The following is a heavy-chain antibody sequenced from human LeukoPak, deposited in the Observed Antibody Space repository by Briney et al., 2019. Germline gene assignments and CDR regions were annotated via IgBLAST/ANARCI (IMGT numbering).Heavy chain of an antibody. CDR3: ARGLAHGGIANWFDP. CDR1: GGSLNSFSHY. D-gene: IGHD2-21*01. J-gene: IGHJ5*02. Sequence: PLEALSLICSVPGGSLNSFSHYWAWIRHPPGKGLEWIGCILSSGSTYYNPSLQSRVTFSLDKSNNHFALKLTSLTAADTAVYYCARGLAHGGIANWFDPWGQGTLGTVSS. CDR2: ILSSGST. V-gene: IGHV4-39*06.